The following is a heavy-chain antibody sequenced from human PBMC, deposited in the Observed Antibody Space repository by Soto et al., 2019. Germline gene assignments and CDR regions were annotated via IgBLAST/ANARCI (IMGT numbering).Heavy chain of an antibody. CDR3: ARDKRFLSHYYYMDV. CDR1: GGSFSGYY. CDR2: INHSGST. V-gene: IGHV4-34*01. D-gene: IGHD3-3*01. Sequence: SETLSLTCALYGGSFSGYYWSWIRQPPGKGLEWIGEINHSGSTNYNPSLKSRVTLAVDTSKNQFSLKLSSVTPADKAVYYCARDKRFLSHYYYMDVWGKANTVTVSS. J-gene: IGHJ6*03.